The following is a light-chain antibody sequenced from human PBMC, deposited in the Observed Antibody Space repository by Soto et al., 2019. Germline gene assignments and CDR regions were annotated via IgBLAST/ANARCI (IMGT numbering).Light chain of an antibody. CDR3: QQYSNSAWT. CDR2: GAS. J-gene: IGKJ1*01. Sequence: ESVLTQSPGTLSLSPGERATLSCRASKSVSSSYLAWYQQQPGQAPRLLIFGASSRATGIPDRFSGSGSESDFTLTITRLEPEDCAVYYSQQYSNSAWTFGQGTRVQL. V-gene: IGKV3-20*01. CDR1: KSVSSSY.